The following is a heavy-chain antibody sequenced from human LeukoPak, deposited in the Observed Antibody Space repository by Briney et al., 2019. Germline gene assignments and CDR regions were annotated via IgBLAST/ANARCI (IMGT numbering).Heavy chain of an antibody. Sequence: SETLSLTCTVSGGSISSYYWSWIWQPPGKGLEWIGYIYYSGSTNYNPSLKSRVTMSVDTSKNQFSLKLSSVTAADTAVYYCARRRYSFDAFDIWGQGTMVTVSS. D-gene: IGHD5-18*01. CDR2: IYYSGST. V-gene: IGHV4-59*08. J-gene: IGHJ3*02. CDR3: ARRRYSFDAFDI. CDR1: GGSISSYY.